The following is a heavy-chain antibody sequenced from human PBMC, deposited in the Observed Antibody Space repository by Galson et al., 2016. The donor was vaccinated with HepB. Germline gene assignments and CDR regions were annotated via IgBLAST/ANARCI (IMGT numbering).Heavy chain of an antibody. D-gene: IGHD3-22*01. V-gene: IGHV4-61*01. J-gene: IGHJ3*02. CDR1: GGSVSSPSYY. CDR2: IYYSGST. CDR3: ARDFLPYYYDHKHAFDI. Sequence: SETLSLTCTVSGGSVSSPSYYWSWIRQPPGKRLEWLGYIYYSGSTKYNPSLESRVTISVDTSKNQFFLNLTSVTAADTAVYYCARDFLPYYYDHKHAFDIWGQGTMVTVSS.